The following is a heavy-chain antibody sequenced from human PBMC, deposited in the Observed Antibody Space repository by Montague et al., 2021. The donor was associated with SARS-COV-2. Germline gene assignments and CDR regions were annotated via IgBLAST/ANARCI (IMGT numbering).Heavy chain of an antibody. J-gene: IGHJ4*02. CDR1: GSSTSNYY. Sequence: SETLSLTCSVSGSSTSNYYWTWIRQSPGMGLQWIGYIFYTGSTKFNPSLKSRVSMSLDTSKNHFSLRLSAVTAADTARYYCARAQNICFIANCVNYFDLWGLGALVTVSS. D-gene: IGHD2-15*01. CDR3: ARAQNICFIANCVNYFDL. CDR2: IFYTGST. V-gene: IGHV4-59*01.